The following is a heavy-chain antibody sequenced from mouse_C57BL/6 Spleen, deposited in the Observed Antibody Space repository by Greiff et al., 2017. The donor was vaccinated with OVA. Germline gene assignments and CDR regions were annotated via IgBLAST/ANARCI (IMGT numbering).Heavy chain of an antibody. J-gene: IGHJ3*01. CDR1: GYTFSSYW. CDR2: IDPSDSYT. V-gene: IGHV1-69*01. Sequence: QVQLKQPGAELVMPGASVKLSCKASGYTFSSYWMHWVKQRPGQGLEWIGEIDPSDSYTNYNQKFKGKSTLTVDKSSSTAYMQLSSLTSDDSAVYYCARYYGSSYAWFAYWGQGTLVTVSA. D-gene: IGHD1-1*01. CDR3: ARYYGSSYAWFAY.